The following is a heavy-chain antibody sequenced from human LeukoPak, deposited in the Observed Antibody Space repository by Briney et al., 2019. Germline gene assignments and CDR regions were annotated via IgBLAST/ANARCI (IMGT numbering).Heavy chain of an antibody. CDR3: ARKDGDY. Sequence: SETLSLTCTVSGASISAFHWIWFRQPAGKGLEWIGLIYSSGSTLFNPSLKSRVAMSVDLTKNQLSLKLTSVTAADTAMYYCARKDGDYWGRGTLVTVSS. CDR2: IYSSGST. V-gene: IGHV4-4*07. CDR1: GASISAFH. J-gene: IGHJ4*02.